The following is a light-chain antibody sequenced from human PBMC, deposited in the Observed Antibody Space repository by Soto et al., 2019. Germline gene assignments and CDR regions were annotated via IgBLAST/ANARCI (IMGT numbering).Light chain of an antibody. CDR1: QSISVS. Sequence: IQMTQSPSTLSASVGDTVTITCRASQSISVSLDWYQQKPGKAPNLLIYDASTLQGGVPSRFSGSGSWTEFTLTVTSLQPEDFETYFGQQYDKYSTFGHGTKVDVK. V-gene: IGKV1-5*01. CDR2: DAS. J-gene: IGKJ1*01. CDR3: QQYDKYST.